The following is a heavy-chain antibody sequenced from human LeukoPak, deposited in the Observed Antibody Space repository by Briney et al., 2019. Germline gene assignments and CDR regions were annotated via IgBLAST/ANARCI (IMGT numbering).Heavy chain of an antibody. Sequence: PGRSLRLSCAASGFTFSSYGMHWVRQAPGKGLEWVAVIWYDGSNKYYADSVKGRFTISRDNSKNTLFLQMNSLRAEDTAVYYCAKDRHLFGTGSYHYFDLWGQGTLVTVSS. CDR2: IWYDGSNK. CDR3: AKDRHLFGTGSYHYFDL. CDR1: GFTFSSYG. D-gene: IGHD1-26*01. J-gene: IGHJ4*02. V-gene: IGHV3-33*03.